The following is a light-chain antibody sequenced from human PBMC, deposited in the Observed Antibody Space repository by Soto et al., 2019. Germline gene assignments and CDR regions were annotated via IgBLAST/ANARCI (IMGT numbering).Light chain of an antibody. CDR2: GNS. J-gene: IGLJ3*02. CDR3: QSYDSSLSGLGV. V-gene: IGLV1-40*01. Sequence: QSVLTQPPSVSGAPGQRVTISCTGSSSNIGAGYDVHGYQQLPGTAPKLLIYGNSNRPSGVPDRFSGSKSGTSASLAITGLQAEDEADYYCQSYDSSLSGLGVFGGGTQLTVL. CDR1: SSNIGAGYD.